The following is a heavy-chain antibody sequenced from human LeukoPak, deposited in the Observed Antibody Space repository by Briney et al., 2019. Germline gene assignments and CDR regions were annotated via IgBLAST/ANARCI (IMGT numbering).Heavy chain of an antibody. CDR1: GGSISSYY. CDR3: ARQGVLHDYYYYGMDV. Sequence: SETLSLTCTVSGGSISSYYWSWIRQPPGKGLEWIGYIYYSGSTNYNPSLKSRVTISVDTSKNQFSLKLSSVTAADTAVYYCARQGVLHDYYYYGMDVWGQGTTVTFSS. V-gene: IGHV4-59*08. J-gene: IGHJ6*02. D-gene: IGHD2/OR15-2a*01. CDR2: IYYSGST.